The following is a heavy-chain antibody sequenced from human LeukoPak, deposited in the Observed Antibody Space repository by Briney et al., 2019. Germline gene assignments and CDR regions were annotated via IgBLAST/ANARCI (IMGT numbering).Heavy chain of an antibody. V-gene: IGHV4-39*01. J-gene: IGHJ4*02. CDR2: IYYSGST. D-gene: IGHD1-7*01. CDR1: GGSISSSSYY. CDR3: ASIPIYRITGTTPLDY. Sequence: SETLSLTCTVSGGSISSSSYYWGWIRQPPGKGLEWIGSIYYSGSTYYNLSLESRVTISVDTSKNQFSLKLSSVTAADTAVYYCASIPIYRITGTTPLDYWGQGTLVTVSS.